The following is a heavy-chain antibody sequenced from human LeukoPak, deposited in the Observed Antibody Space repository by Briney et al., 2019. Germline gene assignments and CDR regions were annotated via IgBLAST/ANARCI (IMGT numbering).Heavy chain of an antibody. V-gene: IGHV1-69*06. D-gene: IGHD5-12*01. CDR3: VKRALRGYTCGIPLDY. Sequence: SVKVSCKASGGTFSNYAISWVRQAPGQGLEWMGRIIPIFGTTHYAQKFQGRVTITADKSTSTGYMDLSSLRSEDTAVYYRVKRALRGYTCGIPLDYWGQGTLVSVSS. J-gene: IGHJ4*02. CDR1: GGTFSNYA. CDR2: IIPIFGTT.